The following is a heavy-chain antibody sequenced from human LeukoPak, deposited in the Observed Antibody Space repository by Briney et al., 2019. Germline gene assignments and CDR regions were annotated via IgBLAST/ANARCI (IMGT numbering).Heavy chain of an antibody. J-gene: IGHJ4*02. Sequence: SETLSLTCAVYGGSFSGYYWSWIRQPPGKGLEWIGEINHSGSTNYNPSLKSRVTISVDTSKNQFSLKLSSVTAADTAVYYCARTPHHGSGLQRYESYYFDYWGQGTLVTVSS. CDR2: INHSGST. V-gene: IGHV4-34*01. CDR1: GGSFSGYY. CDR3: ARTPHHGSGLQRYESYYFDY. D-gene: IGHD3-22*01.